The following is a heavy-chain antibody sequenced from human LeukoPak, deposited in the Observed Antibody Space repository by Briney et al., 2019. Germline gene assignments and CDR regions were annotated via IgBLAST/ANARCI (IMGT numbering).Heavy chain of an antibody. CDR1: GGSISSSSYY. Sequence: SETLSLTCTVSGGSISSSSYYWGCIRQPPGKGLEWIGSIYYSGSTYYNPSLKSRVTISVDTSTNQFSLKLSSVTAADTAVHYCASDSGSYYGQYLQHWGQGTLVTVSS. CDR2: IYYSGST. J-gene: IGHJ1*01. CDR3: ASDSGSYYGQYLQH. V-gene: IGHV4-39*01. D-gene: IGHD1-26*01.